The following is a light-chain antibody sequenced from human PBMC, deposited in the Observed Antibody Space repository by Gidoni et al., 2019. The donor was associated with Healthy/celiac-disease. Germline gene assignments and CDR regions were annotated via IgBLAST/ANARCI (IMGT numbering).Light chain of an antibody. CDR3: QQSYSTPRT. J-gene: IGKJ1*01. V-gene: IGKV1-39*01. CDR2: AAS. CDR1: QSISRY. Sequence: DIQMTQSPSSILTITCRASQSISRYLNWYQQKPGKDPKLLIYAASSLQSGVPSRFSGSGSGTDFTLTISSLQPEDFATYYCQQSYSTPRTFGQGTKVEIK.